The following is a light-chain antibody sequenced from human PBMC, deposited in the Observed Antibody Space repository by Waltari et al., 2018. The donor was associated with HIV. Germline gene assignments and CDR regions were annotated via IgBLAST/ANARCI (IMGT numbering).Light chain of an antibody. CDR3: YSTDITSHQRV. Sequence: SYELTQPPSVSVSPGQTARITCSGDALPKKYAYWYQQRSGQAPVLVIYEDSKRPSGIPERFSGSSAGTMVSLTISGAQVEDEADYYCYSTDITSHQRVFGGGTKLTVL. CDR1: ALPKKY. J-gene: IGLJ3*02. CDR2: EDS. V-gene: IGLV3-10*01.